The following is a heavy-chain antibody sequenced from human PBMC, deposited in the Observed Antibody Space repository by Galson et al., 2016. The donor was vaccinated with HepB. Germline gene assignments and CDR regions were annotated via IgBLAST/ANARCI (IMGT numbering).Heavy chain of an antibody. V-gene: IGHV3-23*01. CDR1: GFTFDDYA. CDR3: VKHRGRSLDL. Sequence: SLRLSCAASGFTFDDYAMHWVRQAPGKGLEWFSSILDSGASTYYADSVEGRFSISRDNSKNTLYLQLNSLRAEDTAVYYCVKHRGRSLDLWGQGTLVTVSS. D-gene: IGHD1-26*01. CDR2: ILDSGAST. J-gene: IGHJ5*02.